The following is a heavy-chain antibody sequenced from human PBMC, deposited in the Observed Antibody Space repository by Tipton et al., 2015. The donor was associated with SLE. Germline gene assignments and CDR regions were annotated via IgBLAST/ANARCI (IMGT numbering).Heavy chain of an antibody. CDR1: GGSISSYY. V-gene: IGHV4-59*12. Sequence: TLSLTCTVSGGSISSYYWSWIRQPPGKGLEWIGYIYYSGSTNYNPSLKSRVTISVDTSKNQFSLKLSSVTAADTAVYYCGRANGNWNFDLWGRGTLVTVSS. CDR2: IYYSGST. J-gene: IGHJ2*01. CDR3: GRANGNWNFDL. D-gene: IGHD1-1*01.